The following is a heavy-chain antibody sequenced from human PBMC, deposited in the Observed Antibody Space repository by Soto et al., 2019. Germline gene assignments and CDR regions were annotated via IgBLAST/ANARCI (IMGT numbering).Heavy chain of an antibody. CDR1: GYSFTGQY. CDR3: ARGGTFAYDTSGYSVY. D-gene: IGHD3-22*01. Sequence: ASVTVSCKASGYSFTGQYMHWVRQAPGQGLEWMGWIKVNSGGTLYAQKFQGRVTMTRDTSISTAYMELSRLRSDDTAVYYCARGGTFAYDTSGYSVYWGQGTLVTVSS. CDR2: IKVNSGGT. J-gene: IGHJ4*02. V-gene: IGHV1-2*02.